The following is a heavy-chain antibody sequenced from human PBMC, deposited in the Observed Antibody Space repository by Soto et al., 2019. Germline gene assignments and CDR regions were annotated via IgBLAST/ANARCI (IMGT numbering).Heavy chain of an antibody. CDR1: GLTFSRSW. CDR3: ARDQSVAGPTTLDF. D-gene: IGHD6-19*01. V-gene: IGHV3-74*01. J-gene: IGHJ4*02. CDR2: INTDGSDT. Sequence: GGSLRLSCAASGLTFSRSWMHWVRQVPEKGLEWVSRINTDGSDTIYADSVKGRFTISRDNARNTLYLQMNSLRAEDTAMYYCARDQSVAGPTTLDFWGQGTLVTVYS.